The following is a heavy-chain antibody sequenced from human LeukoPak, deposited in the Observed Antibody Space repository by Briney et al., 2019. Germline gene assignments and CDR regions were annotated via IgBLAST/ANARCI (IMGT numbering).Heavy chain of an antibody. CDR3: ARSPYTYSSSWYYFDY. J-gene: IGHJ4*02. CDR1: GFSFSSYA. D-gene: IGHD6-13*01. CDR2: IYSGGST. V-gene: IGHV3-53*04. Sequence: GGSVRLSCAASGFSFSSYALNWVRQAPGKGLEWVSVIYSGGSTYYADSVKGRFTISRHNSKNTLYLQMNSLRAEDTAVYYCARSPYTYSSSWYYFDYWGQGTLVTVSS.